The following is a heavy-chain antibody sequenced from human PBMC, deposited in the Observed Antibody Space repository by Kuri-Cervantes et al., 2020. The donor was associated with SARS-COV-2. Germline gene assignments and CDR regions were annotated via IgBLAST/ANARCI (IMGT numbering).Heavy chain of an antibody. V-gene: IGHV3-48*01. J-gene: IGHJ6*03. CDR1: GFTFSSYS. D-gene: IGHD3-10*01. CDR2: ISSSSSTI. Sequence: GGSLRLSCAASGFTFSSYSMNWVRQAPGKGLEWVSYISSSSSTIYYADSVKGRFTISRDNAKNSLYLQMNSLRAEDTAVYYCAGDHYYYYYMDVWGKGTTFTVSS. CDR3: AGDHYYYYYMDV.